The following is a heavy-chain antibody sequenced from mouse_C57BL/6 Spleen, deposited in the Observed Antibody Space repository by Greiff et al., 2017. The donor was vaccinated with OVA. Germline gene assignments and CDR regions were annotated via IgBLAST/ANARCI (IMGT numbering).Heavy chain of an antibody. V-gene: IGHV1-85*01. Sequence: VQLQQSGPELVKPGASVKLSCKASGYTFTSYDINWVKQRPGQGLEWIGWIYPRDGSTKYNEKFKGKATLTVDTSSSTAYMELHSLTSEDSAVYFCARSGSSTGSYWYFDVWGTGTTVTVPS. CDR1: GYTFTSYD. D-gene: IGHD4-1*02. CDR3: ARSGSSTGSYWYFDV. CDR2: IYPRDGST. J-gene: IGHJ1*03.